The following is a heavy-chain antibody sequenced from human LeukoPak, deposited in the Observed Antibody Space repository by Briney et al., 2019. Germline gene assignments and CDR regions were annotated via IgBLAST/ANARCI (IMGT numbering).Heavy chain of an antibody. V-gene: IGHV3-74*01. Sequence: GGSLRLSCAASGSTFSKYWMLWVRQAPGKGLESVSRINTDGTVTTYADPVKGRFTVSRDNADNTMFLQMNSVRDEDTAVYYCATKQWLAPPPDSWGQGTPVTVSS. CDR2: INTDGTVT. CDR3: ATKQWLAPPPDS. D-gene: IGHD6-19*01. CDR1: GSTFSKYW. J-gene: IGHJ4*02.